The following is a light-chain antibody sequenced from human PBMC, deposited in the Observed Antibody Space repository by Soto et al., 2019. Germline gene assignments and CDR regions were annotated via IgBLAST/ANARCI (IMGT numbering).Light chain of an antibody. V-gene: IGLV2-11*01. CDR3: FSSASRFTFV. CDR2: DVS. Sequence: QSALPQPRSVSGSPGQSVTISCTGSSSNVAAFTSVSWYQQYPGTTPKLIIFDVSRRPSGVPDRFSGSRSGNTASLTISGLQAEDEADYYCFSSASRFTFVFGPGTKVPVL. J-gene: IGLJ1*01. CDR1: SSNVAAFTS.